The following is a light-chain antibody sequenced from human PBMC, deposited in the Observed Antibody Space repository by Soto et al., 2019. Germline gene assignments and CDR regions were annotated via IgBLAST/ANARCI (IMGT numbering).Light chain of an antibody. CDR1: QSVSNNF. V-gene: IGKV3-20*01. Sequence: EIVLTQSPGTLSLSPGERATLSCRASQSVSNNFVAWYQQKPVQAPRLLIYGASSRATVIPGRFSGSWSGTDFTLTISRLEPEYFAVYYCQQYCFSPLTFGQGTKLEIK. CDR3: QQYCFSPLT. CDR2: GAS. J-gene: IGKJ2*01.